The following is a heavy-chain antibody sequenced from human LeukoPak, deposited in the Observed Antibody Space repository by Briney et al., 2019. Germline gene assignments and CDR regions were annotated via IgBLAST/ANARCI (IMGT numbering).Heavy chain of an antibody. CDR2: VYYTGST. CDR1: GGSISSYY. D-gene: IGHD1-26*01. CDR3: ARLTTWEGYCFDY. Sequence: SETLSLTCTVSGGSISSYYWSWVRQPPGKGLGWIGYVYYTGSTNYNPSLRSRVTISVDTSKNQFSLNLSSVTAADTAVYYCARLTTWEGYCFDYWGQGTLVTVSS. J-gene: IGHJ4*02. V-gene: IGHV4-59*01.